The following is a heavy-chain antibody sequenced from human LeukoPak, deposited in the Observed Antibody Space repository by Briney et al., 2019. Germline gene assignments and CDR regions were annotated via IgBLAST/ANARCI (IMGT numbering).Heavy chain of an antibody. CDR3: AHTQPLYYFDY. Sequence: SGPTLVNPTQTLTLTCTFSGFSLSTSGVGVGWIRQPPGKALEWLALIYWNDDKRYSPSLKSRLTITKDTSKNQAVLTMTNMDPVDTATYYRAHTQPLYYFDYWGQGTLVTVSS. J-gene: IGHJ4*02. CDR2: IYWNDDK. V-gene: IGHV2-5*01. CDR1: GFSLSTSGVG.